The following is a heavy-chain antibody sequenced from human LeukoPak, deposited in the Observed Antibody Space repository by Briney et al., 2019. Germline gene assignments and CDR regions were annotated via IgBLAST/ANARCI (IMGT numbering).Heavy chain of an antibody. CDR1: GFTFSSYS. J-gene: IGHJ4*02. D-gene: IGHD6-19*01. Sequence: PGGSLRLSCAASGFTFSSYSMNWVRQAPGKGLEWVANINQDGSGEYYVDSVKGRFTISRDNAKNSLSLQMNSLRAEDTAMYYRARKVGKYSGWYNYWGQGTLVTVSS. CDR3: ARKVGKYSGWYNY. V-gene: IGHV3-7*01. CDR2: INQDGSGE.